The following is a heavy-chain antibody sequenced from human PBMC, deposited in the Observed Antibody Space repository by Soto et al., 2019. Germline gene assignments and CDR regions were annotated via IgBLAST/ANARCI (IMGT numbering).Heavy chain of an antibody. CDR3: VRHWLATREFDY. V-gene: IGHV3-23*01. D-gene: IGHD1-26*01. J-gene: IGHJ4*02. CDR2: ISGSGGST. Sequence: GGSLRLSCAASGFTFSSYAMSWVRQAPGKGLEWVSAISGSGGSTYYADSVKGRFTISRDNAKNSLYLQMNSLRAEDTAVSYCVRHWLATREFDYWGQGTLVTVYS. CDR1: GFTFSSYA.